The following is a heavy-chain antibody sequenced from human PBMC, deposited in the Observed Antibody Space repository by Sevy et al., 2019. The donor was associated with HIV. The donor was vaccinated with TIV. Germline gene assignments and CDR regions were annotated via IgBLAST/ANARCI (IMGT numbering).Heavy chain of an antibody. CDR3: TALGVSRIYRLGPRDLDF. Sequence: GGSLRLSCAASGFTFSNAWMSWVRQAPGKGLEWVGRIKSKTDGGTTDYAAPVNGRFTISRDDSKNTRYLQMNSLKTEDTPLYYCTALGVSRIYRLGPRDLDFWCQGSLVTVSS. CDR1: GFTFSNAW. CDR2: IKSKTDGGTT. V-gene: IGHV3-15*01. J-gene: IGHJ4*02. D-gene: IGHD3-22*01.